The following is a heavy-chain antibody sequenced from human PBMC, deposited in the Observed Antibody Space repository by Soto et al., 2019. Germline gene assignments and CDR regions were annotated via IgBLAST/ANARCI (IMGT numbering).Heavy chain of an antibody. D-gene: IGHD4-17*01. J-gene: IGHJ3*02. CDR2: IKSKTDGGTK. Sequence: GGSLRLSCAASGFTFSNAWMSWVRQAPGKGLEWVGRIKSKTDGGTKDYAEPVTGRFTISRDDSINSLYLQTNNLKTEDTAMYYCTTGPYGDYPFDAFDIWGQGTMVTVSS. CDR1: GFTFSNAW. V-gene: IGHV3-15*01. CDR3: TTGPYGDYPFDAFDI.